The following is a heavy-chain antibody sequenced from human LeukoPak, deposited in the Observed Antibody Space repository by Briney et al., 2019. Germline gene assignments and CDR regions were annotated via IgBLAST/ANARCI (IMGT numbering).Heavy chain of an antibody. CDR3: ARAGYSYGTGYYFYY. CDR1: GGSISSYY. V-gene: IGHV4-59*01. J-gene: IGHJ4*02. D-gene: IGHD5-18*01. CDR2: IYYTGAT. Sequence: SETLSLTCTVSGGSISSYYWSWIRLPPGKGLERIGYIYYTGATYYNPSLKSRVTISLDTSKNQFSLKLSSVTAADAAVYYCARAGYSYGTGYYFYYLGQGALVTVSS.